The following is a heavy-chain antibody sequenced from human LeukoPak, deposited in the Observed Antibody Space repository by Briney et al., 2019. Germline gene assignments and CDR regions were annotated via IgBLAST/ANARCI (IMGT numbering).Heavy chain of an antibody. V-gene: IGHV3-74*01. CDR2: IKSDGSST. CDR1: GFTFSNFW. J-gene: IGHJ4*02. Sequence: GGSLRLSCAASGFTFSNFWMHWVRQAPGKGLVWVSGIKSDGSSTSYVDSVKGRFTISRDNAKNSLYLQMNSLRAEDTAVYYCARLPYDSSGYHFDYWGQGTLVTVSS. CDR3: ARLPYDSSGYHFDY. D-gene: IGHD3-22*01.